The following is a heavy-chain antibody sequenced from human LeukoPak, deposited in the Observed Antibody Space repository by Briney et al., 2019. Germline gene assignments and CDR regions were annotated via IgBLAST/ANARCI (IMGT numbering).Heavy chain of an antibody. D-gene: IGHD3-3*01. J-gene: IGHJ6*02. CDR1: GGTFSSYA. Sequence: SVTVSCKASGGTFSSYAISWVRQAPGQGLEWMGGIIPIFGTANYAQKFQGRVTITADESTSTAYMELSSLRSEDTAVYYCARDRYGYDFWSGYGMDVWGQGTTVTVSS. V-gene: IGHV1-69*13. CDR3: ARDRYGYDFWSGYGMDV. CDR2: IIPIFGTA.